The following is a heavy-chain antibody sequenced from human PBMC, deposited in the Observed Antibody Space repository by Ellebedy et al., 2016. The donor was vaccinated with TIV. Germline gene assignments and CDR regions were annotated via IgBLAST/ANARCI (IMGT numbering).Heavy chain of an antibody. V-gene: IGHV3-66*01. CDR2: MYSGGRT. J-gene: IGHJ4*02. D-gene: IGHD2-2*01. CDR1: GFSVIWY. Sequence: GESLKISCAASGFSVIWYMSWARHAPGKGLEYISLMYSGGRTNYAESVRGRFTISRDNSKNTMYLQMNSLRVEDTAVYYCTRGGTQPDYWGQGVLVTVSS. CDR3: TRGGTQPDY.